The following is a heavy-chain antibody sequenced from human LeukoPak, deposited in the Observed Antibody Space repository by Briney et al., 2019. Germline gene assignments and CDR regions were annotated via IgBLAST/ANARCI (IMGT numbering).Heavy chain of an antibody. J-gene: IGHJ6*02. Sequence: ASVKLCCKASGGTFSSYAISWVRQAPGQGLEWMWGIIPIFGTANYAQKFQGRVTITADESTSTAYMELSSLRSEDTAVYYCARGKGTYDILTGHAGMDVWGQGTTVTVSS. D-gene: IGHD3-9*01. V-gene: IGHV1-69*13. CDR3: ARGKGTYDILTGHAGMDV. CDR2: IIPIFGTA. CDR1: GGTFSSYA.